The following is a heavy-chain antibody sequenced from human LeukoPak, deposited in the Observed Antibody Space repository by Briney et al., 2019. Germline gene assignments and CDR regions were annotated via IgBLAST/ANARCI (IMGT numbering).Heavy chain of an antibody. Sequence: GGSLRLSCAASGFTFSNYAMNWVRQAPRKGLEWVSVITKIGITYYADSVKGRFTISRDNSQNTLYLQMSSLRPDDTALYYSAIDFGMVGSTLDLWGQGTLVTVSS. CDR1: GFTFSNYA. D-gene: IGHD1-26*01. CDR2: ITKIGIT. J-gene: IGHJ5*02. V-gene: IGHV3-23*01. CDR3: AIDFGMVGSTLDL.